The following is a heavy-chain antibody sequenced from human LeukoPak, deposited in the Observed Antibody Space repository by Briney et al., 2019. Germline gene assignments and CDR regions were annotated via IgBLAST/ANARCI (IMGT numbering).Heavy chain of an antibody. J-gene: IGHJ4*02. CDR1: GGSISSYY. CDR3: ARDSGDYGYFDY. D-gene: IGHD4-17*01. CDR2: IYYSGST. Sequence: SETLSLTCTVSGGSISSYYWNWIRQPPGKGLEWIGYIYYSGSTNYNPSLKSRVTISVDTSKNQFSLKLSSVTAADTAVYSCARDSGDYGYFDYWGQGTLVTVSS. V-gene: IGHV4-59*01.